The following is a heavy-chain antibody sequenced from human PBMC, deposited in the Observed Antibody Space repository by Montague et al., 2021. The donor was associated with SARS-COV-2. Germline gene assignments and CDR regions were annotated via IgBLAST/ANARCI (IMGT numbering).Heavy chain of an antibody. J-gene: IGHJ4*02. CDR1: GFTFSSYA. V-gene: IGHV3-30*04. CDR2: ISYDGTNK. Sequence: SLRLSCAASGFTFSSYAMHWVRQAPGKGLEWVAVISYDGTNKYYXDSVKGRFTISRDNSKNTLYLQMNSLRAEDTAVYYCARDEDQVDSNYYFDCWGQGTLVTVSS. CDR3: ARDEDQVDSNYYFDC. D-gene: IGHD2-2*01.